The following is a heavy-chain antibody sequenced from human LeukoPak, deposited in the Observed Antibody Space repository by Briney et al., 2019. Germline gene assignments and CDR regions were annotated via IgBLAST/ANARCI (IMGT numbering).Heavy chain of an antibody. J-gene: IGHJ4*02. Sequence: SGTLSLTCAVSGGSISSSNWWSWVRQPPGKGLEWIGYIYYSGSTNYNPSLKSRVTISVDTSKNQFSLKLSSVTAADTAVYYCARARSLGALDYWGQGTLVTVSS. CDR3: ARARSLGALDY. V-gene: IGHV4-4*02. CDR2: IYYSGST. CDR1: GGSISSSNW.